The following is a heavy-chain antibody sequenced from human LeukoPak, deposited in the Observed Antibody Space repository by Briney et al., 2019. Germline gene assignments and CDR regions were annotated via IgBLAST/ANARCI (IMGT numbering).Heavy chain of an antibody. D-gene: IGHD5-18*01. Sequence: SETLFLTCAVYGGSFSGYYWSWIRQPPGKGLEWIGEINHSGSTNYNPSLKSRVTISVDTSKNQFSLKLSSVTAADTAVYYCARGRKGYSYGFAPSWFDPWGQGTLVTVSS. J-gene: IGHJ5*02. CDR1: GGSFSGYY. CDR3: ARGRKGYSYGFAPSWFDP. CDR2: INHSGST. V-gene: IGHV4-34*01.